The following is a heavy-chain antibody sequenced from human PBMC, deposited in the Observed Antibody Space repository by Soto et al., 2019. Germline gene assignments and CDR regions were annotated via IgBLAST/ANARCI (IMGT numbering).Heavy chain of an antibody. J-gene: IGHJ4*02. V-gene: IGHV4-61*07. CDR2: ILYSGLT. Sequence: WTWIRQPPGAGLEWIGYILYSGLTNYNPSLKSRVTISMDTSKNQFFLKLTSMAAADTAVYYCARRWSGIDFWGQGTLVTVSS. D-gene: IGHD3-3*01. CDR3: ARRWSGIDF.